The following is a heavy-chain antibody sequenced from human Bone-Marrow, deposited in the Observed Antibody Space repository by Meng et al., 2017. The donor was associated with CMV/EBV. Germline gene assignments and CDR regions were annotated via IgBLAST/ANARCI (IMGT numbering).Heavy chain of an antibody. CDR2: IKQDESEK. D-gene: IGHD2-2*01. V-gene: IGHV3-7*01. CDR1: GFTFSSYE. Sequence: GESLKISCAASGFTFSSYEMSWVRQAPGKGLEWVANIKQDESEKYYVDSVKGRFTISRDNARNSLYLQMNSLRVEDTAVYYCAREGQYQLPWGIWGQGTLVTVSS. CDR3: AREGQYQLPWGI. J-gene: IGHJ4*02.